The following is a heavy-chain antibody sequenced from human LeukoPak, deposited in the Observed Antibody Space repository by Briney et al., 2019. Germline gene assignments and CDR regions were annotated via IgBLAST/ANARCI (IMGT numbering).Heavy chain of an antibody. D-gene: IGHD3-9*01. Sequence: SETLSLTCAVYGGSFSGYYWSWIRQSPGKGLEWIGEINHSGSTNYNPSLKSRVTISVDTSKNQFSLELSSVTAADTAVYYCAREGLVIIPFDYWGQGTLVTVSS. V-gene: IGHV4-34*01. CDR1: GGSFSGYY. CDR2: INHSGST. J-gene: IGHJ4*02. CDR3: AREGLVIIPFDY.